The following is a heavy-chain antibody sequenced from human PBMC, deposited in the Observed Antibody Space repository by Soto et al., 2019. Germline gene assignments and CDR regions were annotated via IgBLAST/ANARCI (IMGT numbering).Heavy chain of an antibody. Sequence: EVQLLESGGGLVQPGGSLRLSCAASGFTFSSYAMSWVRQAPGKGLEWVSVISSSGGTTYYADSVKCRFTISRDNSKNTLYLQMNSLRAEDTAVYYCAKGGSSYYFDYWGQGTLVTVSS. D-gene: IGHD2-15*01. J-gene: IGHJ4*02. V-gene: IGHV3-23*01. CDR3: AKGGSSYYFDY. CDR1: GFTFSSYA. CDR2: ISSSGGTT.